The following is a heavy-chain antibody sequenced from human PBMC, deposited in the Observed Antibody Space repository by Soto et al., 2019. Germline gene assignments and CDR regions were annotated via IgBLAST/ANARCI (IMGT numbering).Heavy chain of an antibody. CDR2: IVPRFGSP. J-gene: IGHJ6*02. D-gene: IGHD3-16*01. Sequence: QVQLVQSGAEMRKPGSSLRVSCKASGGTFSDYAFSWVRQAPGQGLEWMGGIVPRFGSPNYAQKFGGRVTINANTSSSTVYMALSSLRFDDTAVYFCARDLIQLRLGKYSFNGMDVWGQGTTIIVSS. CDR1: GGTFSDYA. CDR3: ARDLIQLRLGKYSFNGMDV. V-gene: IGHV1-69*06.